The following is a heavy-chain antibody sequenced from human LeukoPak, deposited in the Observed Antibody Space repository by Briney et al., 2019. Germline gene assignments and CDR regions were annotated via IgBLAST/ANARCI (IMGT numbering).Heavy chain of an antibody. D-gene: IGHD3-10*01. J-gene: IGHJ4*02. CDR1: GGSFSGYY. CDR2: INHSGST. Sequence: SETLSLTCAVYGGSFSGYYWSWIRQPPGKGLEWIGEINHSGSTNYNPSLKSRVTISVDTTKNQFSLKPSSVTAADTAVYYCARNVLLWFGESNFDYWGQGTLVTVSS. V-gene: IGHV4-34*01. CDR3: ARNVLLWFGESNFDY.